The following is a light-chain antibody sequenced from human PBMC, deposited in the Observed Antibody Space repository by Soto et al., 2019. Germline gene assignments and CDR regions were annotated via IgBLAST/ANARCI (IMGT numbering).Light chain of an antibody. Sequence: QSALTQPRSVSGSPGQSVTISCTGTSSDVGAYNYVSWYQQHPGKAPQLMIYDVSKRPSGVPDRFSGSKSGNTASLTISGLQPEDEADYYCCSYAGSSLVFGGGTKLTVL. CDR1: SSDVGAYNY. V-gene: IGLV2-11*01. CDR2: DVS. J-gene: IGLJ2*01. CDR3: CSYAGSSLV.